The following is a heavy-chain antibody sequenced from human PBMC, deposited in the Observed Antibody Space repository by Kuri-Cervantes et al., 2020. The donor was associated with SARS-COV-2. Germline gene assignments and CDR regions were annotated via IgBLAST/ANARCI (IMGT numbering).Heavy chain of an antibody. CDR2: IYTSGST. J-gene: IGHJ4*02. D-gene: IGHD2-15*01. CDR1: GGSISSYY. Sequence: GSLRLSCTVSGGSISSYYWSWIRQPAGKGLEWIGRIYTSGSTNYNPSLKSRVTMSVDTSKNQFSLKLSSVTAADTAVYYCARPGYCSGGSCYSLYYWGQGTLVTVSS. V-gene: IGHV4-4*07. CDR3: ARPGYCSGGSCYSLYY.